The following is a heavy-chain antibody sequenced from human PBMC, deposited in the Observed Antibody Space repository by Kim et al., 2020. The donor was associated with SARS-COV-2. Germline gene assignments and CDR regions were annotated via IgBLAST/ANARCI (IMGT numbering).Heavy chain of an antibody. CDR3: AAVPPVVVPAAIPEGAFDI. D-gene: IGHD2-2*02. Sequence: SVKVSCKASGFTFTSSAMQWVRQARGQRLEWIGWIVVGSGNTNYAQKFQERVTITRDMSTSTAYMELSSLRSEDTAVYYCAAVPPVVVPAAIPEGAFDIWGQGTMVTVSS. V-gene: IGHV1-58*02. CDR2: IVVGSGNT. CDR1: GFTFTSSA. J-gene: IGHJ3*02.